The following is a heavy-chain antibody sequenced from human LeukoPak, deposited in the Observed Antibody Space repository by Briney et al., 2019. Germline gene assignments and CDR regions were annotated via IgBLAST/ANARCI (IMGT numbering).Heavy chain of an antibody. CDR2: INWNGDNT. V-gene: IGHV3-20*04. CDR3: AKDATAALGTVYMDV. Sequence: GGSLRLSCAASGFTFDDYGMSWVRQAPGKGLEWVSGINWNGDNTGYADSVKGRFTISRDNAKKSLYLQMNSLRAEDTAVYYCAKDATAALGTVYMDVWGKGTTVTISS. J-gene: IGHJ6*03. D-gene: IGHD6-13*01. CDR1: GFTFDDYG.